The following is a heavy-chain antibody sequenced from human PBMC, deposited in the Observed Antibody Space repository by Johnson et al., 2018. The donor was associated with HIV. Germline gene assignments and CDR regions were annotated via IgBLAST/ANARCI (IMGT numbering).Heavy chain of an antibody. V-gene: IGHV3-74*01. CDR2: INSDGSST. Sequence: VQLVESGGGLVQPGGSLRLSCAASGFTFSSYWMHWVRQAPGKGLVWVSRINSDGSSTSYADSVTGRFTISRDNSKNTLHLQMNSLRAEDTAVYYCAKEPAVGYSGSFSGGFDIWGQGTMVTVSS. D-gene: IGHD1-26*01. CDR1: GFTFSSYW. CDR3: AKEPAVGYSGSFSGGFDI. J-gene: IGHJ3*02.